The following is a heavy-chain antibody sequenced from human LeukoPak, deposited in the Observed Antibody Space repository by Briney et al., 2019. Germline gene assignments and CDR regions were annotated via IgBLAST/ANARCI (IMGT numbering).Heavy chain of an antibody. D-gene: IGHD3-10*01. CDR1: GGSFSGYY. V-gene: IGHV4-34*01. CDR2: INHSGST. J-gene: IGHJ6*02. CDR3: ARNHGSGSPYYYYYYGMDV. Sequence: SETLSLTCAVYGGSFSGYYWSWIRQPPGKGLEWIGEINHSGSTNYNPSLKSRVTISVDTSKNQFSLKLSSVTAADTAVYYCARNHGSGSPYYYYYYGMDVWGQGTTVTVSS.